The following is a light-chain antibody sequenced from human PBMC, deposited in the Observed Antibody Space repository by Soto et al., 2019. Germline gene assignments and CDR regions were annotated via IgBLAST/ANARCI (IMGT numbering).Light chain of an antibody. CDR2: DVF. V-gene: IGKV3-15*01. CDR3: LQDYTYPWT. Sequence: EIVMTQSPATLSVSPGERATLSCRASQSVSSNFAWYQQKPGQSPRLLIYDVFYRATGVPARFSGSGSGTEFTLTISSLQSEDFASYYCLQDYTYPWTFGQGTKVDI. CDR1: QSVSSN. J-gene: IGKJ1*01.